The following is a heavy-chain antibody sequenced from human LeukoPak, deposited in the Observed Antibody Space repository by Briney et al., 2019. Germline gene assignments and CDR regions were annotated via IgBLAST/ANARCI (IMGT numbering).Heavy chain of an antibody. CDR1: GGSISSDNYY. Sequence: PSETLSLTCAVSGGSISSDNYYWSWIRQPPGKGLEWIGYIYHSGSTYCSQSLKSRVSISVDTSKNQFSLKLSSVTAADTAVYYCASYKAAPDAFDIWGQGTMVTVSS. V-gene: IGHV4-30-4*02. CDR3: ASYKAAPDAFDI. D-gene: IGHD6-6*01. CDR2: IYHSGST. J-gene: IGHJ3*02.